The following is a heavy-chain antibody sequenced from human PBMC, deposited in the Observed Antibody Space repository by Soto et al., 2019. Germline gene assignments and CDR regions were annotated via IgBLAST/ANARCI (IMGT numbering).Heavy chain of an antibody. J-gene: IGHJ4*02. D-gene: IGHD2-15*01. V-gene: IGHV4-31*03. CDR3: SRGILV. CDR1: GGSMNSGGYC. CDR2: ISYGGTT. Sequence: QVQLQESGPGLVKPSQTLSLTCTVSGGSMNSGGYCWNWIRQHPGEGLEWIGSISYGGTTSYNPSLKSRLTISVDTSKNQFSLMLNSVTAADTAVYYCSRGILVWGQGTLITVSS.